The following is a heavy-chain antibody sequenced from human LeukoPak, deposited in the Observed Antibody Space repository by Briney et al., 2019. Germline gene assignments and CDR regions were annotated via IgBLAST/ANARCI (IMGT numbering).Heavy chain of an antibody. V-gene: IGHV3-7*03. CDR1: GFTLSNHW. CDR3: VRNNAMDV. J-gene: IGHJ6*02. CDR2: VNRDGREA. Sequence: GGALRLSCAASGFTLSNHWMTWVRQVPGRGPEWVANVNRDGREAYYLDSVKGRLSISRDNAKNSLSLQMNSLRAEDTALYYCVRNNAMDVWGQGTTVIVSS.